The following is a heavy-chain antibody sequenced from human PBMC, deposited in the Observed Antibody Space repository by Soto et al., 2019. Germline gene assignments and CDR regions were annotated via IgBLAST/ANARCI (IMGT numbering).Heavy chain of an antibody. V-gene: IGHV4-59*01. D-gene: IGHD6-19*01. Sequence: PSATLSLTCIVSGGSISGSYWSWIRQSPGKGLEWLGYVYYTGSTNYSPSLRSRVSISVDTSKNEFSLRLSSVTAADTAVYFCARSVAVPGAHIDYWGQGTQVTVSS. CDR1: GGSISGSY. CDR2: VYYTGST. CDR3: ARSVAVPGAHIDY. J-gene: IGHJ4*02.